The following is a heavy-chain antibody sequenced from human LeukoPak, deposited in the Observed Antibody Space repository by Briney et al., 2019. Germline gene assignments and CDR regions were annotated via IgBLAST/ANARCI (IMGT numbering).Heavy chain of an antibody. CDR2: INPNSGGT. Sequence: GASVKVSCKASGYTFTGYYMHWVRQAPGQGLEWMGWINPNSGGTNYAQKFQGRVTMTRDTSISTAYMELSRLRSDDTAVYYCARGPPQGSLWFGEFGYYYYGMDVWGQGTTVTVSS. J-gene: IGHJ6*02. V-gene: IGHV1-2*02. CDR3: ARGPPQGSLWFGEFGYYYYGMDV. D-gene: IGHD3-10*01. CDR1: GYTFTGYY.